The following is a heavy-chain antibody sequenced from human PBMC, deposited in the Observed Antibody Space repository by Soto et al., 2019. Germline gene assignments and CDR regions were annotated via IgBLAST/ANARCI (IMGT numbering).Heavy chain of an antibody. V-gene: IGHV4-59*01. CDR2: IYYSGNS. CDR3: AGRRAVDCTTRAFYI. Sequence: QVQLQESSPGLVKPSETLSLTCTVSGGSISTYYWSWIRQPPGKGLDWIGYIYYSGNSNYNPSLKCRVNISVDTSKHQFSLKLSSVSAAGTAVYYCAGRRAVDCTTRAFYIWGQGTIVIVSS. D-gene: IGHD6-19*01. CDR1: GGSISTYY. J-gene: IGHJ3*02.